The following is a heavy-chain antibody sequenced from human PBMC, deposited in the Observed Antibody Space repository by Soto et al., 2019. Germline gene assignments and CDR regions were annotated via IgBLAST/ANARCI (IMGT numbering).Heavy chain of an antibody. CDR1: GFTFSSYA. V-gene: IGHV3-30-3*01. Sequence: GGSLRLSCAASGFTFSSYAMHWVRQAPGKGLEWVAVISYDGSNKYYADYVKGRFTISRDNSKNTLYLQMNSLRAEDTAVYYCARVTENSSSREKGDYWGQGTLVTVSS. CDR2: ISYDGSNK. CDR3: ARVTENSSSREKGDY. D-gene: IGHD6-13*01. J-gene: IGHJ4*02.